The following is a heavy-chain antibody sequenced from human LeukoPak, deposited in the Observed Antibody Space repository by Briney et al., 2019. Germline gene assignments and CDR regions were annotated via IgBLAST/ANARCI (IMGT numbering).Heavy chain of an antibody. CDR1: GGSISSGSYY. CDR2: IYTSGST. CDR3: ARDGFLNWFDP. V-gene: IGHV4-61*02. D-gene: IGHD3-3*01. Sequence: SETLSLTCTVSGGSISSGSYYWSWIRQPAGKGLEWIGRIYTSGSTNYNPSLKSRVTISVDTSKNQCSLKLSSVTAADTAVYYCARDGFLNWFDPWGQGTLVTVSS. J-gene: IGHJ5*02.